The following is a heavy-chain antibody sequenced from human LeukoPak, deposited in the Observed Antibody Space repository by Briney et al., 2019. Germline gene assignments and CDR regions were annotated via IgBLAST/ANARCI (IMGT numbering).Heavy chain of an antibody. V-gene: IGHV3-48*01. J-gene: IGHJ4*02. Sequence: GSLRLSCAASGLTFSSYSMNWVRQAPGKGLEWVSYISSSSSTIYYADSVKGRFTISRDNAKNSLYLQMNSLRAEDTAVYYCARDTFDAYDYWGQGTLVTVSS. CDR2: ISSSSSTI. CDR1: GLTFSSYS. D-gene: IGHD2/OR15-2a*01. CDR3: ARDTFDAYDY.